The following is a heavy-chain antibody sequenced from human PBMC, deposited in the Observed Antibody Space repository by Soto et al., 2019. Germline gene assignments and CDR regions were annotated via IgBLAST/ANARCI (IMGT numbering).Heavy chain of an antibody. Sequence: GGSLGLSCATSGFTFSSRWMQWVRQAPGKGLVWVSFINSDGSTTTYADSVKGRFTISRDNAKGTVYLQMSSLRVDDTAVYYCARHSTYTADYWGQGTLVTVSS. CDR3: ARHSTYTADY. J-gene: IGHJ4*02. V-gene: IGHV3-74*01. CDR2: INSDGSTT. CDR1: GFTFSSRW. D-gene: IGHD6-13*01.